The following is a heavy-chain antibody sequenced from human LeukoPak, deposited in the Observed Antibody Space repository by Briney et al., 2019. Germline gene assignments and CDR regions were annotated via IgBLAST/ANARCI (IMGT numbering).Heavy chain of an antibody. CDR1: GFTFSSYG. CDR2: ISYDGSNK. V-gene: IGHV3-30*03. J-gene: IGHJ4*02. D-gene: IGHD1/OR15-1a*01. CDR3: ARDGNTFGLGY. Sequence: GGSLRLSCAASGFTFSSYGMHWVRQAPGKGLEWVAVISYDGSNKYYADSVKGRFTISRDNSKNTLYLQMNSLRAEDTAVYYCARDGNTFGLGYWGQGTLVTVSS.